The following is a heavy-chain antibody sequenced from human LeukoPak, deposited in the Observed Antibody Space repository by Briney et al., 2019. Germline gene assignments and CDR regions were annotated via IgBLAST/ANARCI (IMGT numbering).Heavy chain of an antibody. J-gene: IGHJ4*02. D-gene: IGHD6-13*01. Sequence: GESLKISCKGSGYSFTNNWIGWVRQMPGKGLEWMGIISPPDSEARYSPPFQGQVTISVDKSISTAYLQWSSLKASDTAMYYCARLVSGSWAENSDYWGQGTLVTVSS. CDR2: ISPPDSEA. CDR3: ARLVSGSWAENSDY. CDR1: GYSFTNNW. V-gene: IGHV5-51*01.